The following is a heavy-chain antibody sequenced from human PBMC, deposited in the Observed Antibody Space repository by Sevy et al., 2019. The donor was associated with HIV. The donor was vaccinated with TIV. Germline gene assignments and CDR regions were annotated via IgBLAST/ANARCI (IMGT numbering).Heavy chain of an antibody. CDR3: ARDSTTRPRVLDY. D-gene: IGHD1-1*01. Sequence: SETLSLTCSVSGGSISSYFYTCVRQSPGKGLEWIGNIYFTGNTDYSPSLKSRVTLSLDTSKSQFSLTLKSVTAADTAIYFCARDSTTRPRVLDYWGQGTLVTVSS. J-gene: IGHJ4*02. V-gene: IGHV4-59*01. CDR2: IYFTGNT. CDR1: GGSISSYF.